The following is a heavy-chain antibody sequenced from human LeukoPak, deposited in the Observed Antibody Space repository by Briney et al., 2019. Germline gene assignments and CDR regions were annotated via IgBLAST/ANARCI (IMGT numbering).Heavy chain of an antibody. D-gene: IGHD3-22*01. V-gene: IGHV3-23*01. Sequence: GGSLRLSCAASGFTFSSYAMHWVRQAPGKGLEWVSAISGSGGSTYYADSVKGRFTISRDNSKNTLYLQMNSLRAEDTAVYYCAKSRDSSGYYIGYWGQGTLVTVSS. J-gene: IGHJ4*02. CDR3: AKSRDSSGYYIGY. CDR2: ISGSGGST. CDR1: GFTFSSYA.